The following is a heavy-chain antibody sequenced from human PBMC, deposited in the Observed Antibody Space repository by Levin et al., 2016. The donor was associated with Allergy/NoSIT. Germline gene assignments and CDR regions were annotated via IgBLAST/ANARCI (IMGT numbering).Heavy chain of an antibody. CDR3: AKGGSNTIDY. V-gene: IGHV3-30*18. D-gene: IGHD1/OR15-1a*01. CDR2: ISNDGRNK. Sequence: GGSLRLSCAASGFTFSSYAMSWVRQAPGKGLEWVAVISNDGRNKLYADSVKGRLTVSRDNSKNTLYLEMNGLRTEDTAVYFCAKGGSNTIDYWGQGTLVTVSS. CDR1: GFTFSSYA. J-gene: IGHJ4*02.